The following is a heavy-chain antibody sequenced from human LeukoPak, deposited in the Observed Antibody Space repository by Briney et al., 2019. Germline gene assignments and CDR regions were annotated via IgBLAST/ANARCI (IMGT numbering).Heavy chain of an antibody. CDR1: GFTFDDYD. V-gene: IGHV3-20*04. J-gene: IGHJ4*02. CDR3: AKDGYSSGSEPFDH. CDR2: LNWNGVST. D-gene: IGHD6-19*01. Sequence: GGSLRLSCAASGFTFDDYDMSWVRQVPGKGLEWVCGLNWNGVSTGYADSVKGRFTISRDNSKNSLYLQMNSLRAEDTALYYCAKDGYSSGSEPFDHWGQGTLVTVSS.